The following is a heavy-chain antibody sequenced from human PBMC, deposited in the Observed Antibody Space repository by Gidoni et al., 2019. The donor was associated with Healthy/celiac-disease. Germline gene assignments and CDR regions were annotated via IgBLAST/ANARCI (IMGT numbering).Heavy chain of an antibody. CDR1: GGTFSSYA. D-gene: IGHD1-26*01. Sequence: QVQLVQSGAEVKKPGSSVKVSCMASGGTFSSYAISWVRQAPGQGLEWMGGIIPIFGTTNYAQKFQGRVTITADESTGTAYMELSSLRSEDTAVYYCARDPRGGSYSDAFDIWGQGTMVTVSS. CDR3: ARDPRGGSYSDAFDI. CDR2: IIPIFGTT. J-gene: IGHJ3*02. V-gene: IGHV1-69*01.